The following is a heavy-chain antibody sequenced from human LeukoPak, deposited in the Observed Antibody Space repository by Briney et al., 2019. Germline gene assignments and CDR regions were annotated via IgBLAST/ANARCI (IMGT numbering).Heavy chain of an antibody. CDR2: ISYDGSNK. D-gene: IGHD3-9*01. V-gene: IGHV3-30*18. J-gene: IGHJ4*02. CDR3: AKAPPDILTGYYHY. CDR1: GFTFSSYG. Sequence: GGSLRLSCAASGFTFSSYGMHWVRQAPGKGLEWVAVISYDGSNKYYADSVKGRFTISRDNSKNTLYLQMNSLRAEDTAVYYCAKAPPDILTGYYHYWGQGTLVTVPS.